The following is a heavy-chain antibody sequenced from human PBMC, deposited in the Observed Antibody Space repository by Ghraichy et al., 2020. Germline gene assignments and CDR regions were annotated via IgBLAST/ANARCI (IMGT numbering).Heavy chain of an antibody. CDR1: GFTISNYW. Sequence: GGSLRLSCAASGFTISNYWMTWVRQAPGKGLEWVANINPDGGGKYYVDSVKGRFTISGDDAKNALYLQMNSLRVEDTAIYYCARWAGKDYWGQGTLVTVSS. J-gene: IGHJ4*02. CDR3: ARWAGKDY. D-gene: IGHD6-19*01. CDR2: INPDGGGK. V-gene: IGHV3-7*01.